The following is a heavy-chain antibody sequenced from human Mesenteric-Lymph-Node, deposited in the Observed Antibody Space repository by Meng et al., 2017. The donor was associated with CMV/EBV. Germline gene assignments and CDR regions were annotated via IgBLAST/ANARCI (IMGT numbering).Heavy chain of an antibody. V-gene: IGHV3-48*04. J-gene: IGHJ4*02. Sequence: LSLTCAASGFTFSSYSMNWVRQAPGKGLEWVSYISGSSSAIYYADSVKGRFTVSRDSAKNSLYLQMNSLRAEDTAVYYCARVKIAADGTCFEYWGQGTLVTVSS. D-gene: IGHD6-13*01. CDR1: GFTFSSYS. CDR3: ARVKIAADGTCFEY. CDR2: ISGSSSAI.